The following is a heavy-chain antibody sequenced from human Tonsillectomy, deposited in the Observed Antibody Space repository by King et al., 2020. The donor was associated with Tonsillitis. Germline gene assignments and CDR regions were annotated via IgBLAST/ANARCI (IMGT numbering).Heavy chain of an antibody. J-gene: IGHJ4*02. CDR1: GYTFTSYY. Sequence: VQLVESGAEVKKPGASVKVSCTASGYTFTSYYMHWVRQAPGQGLEWMGIINPSGGSTSYAQKVQGRVTMTRDTSTSTVYMELSSLRSEDTAVYYCARGWDSSGWYSTFDYWGQGTMVTVSS. CDR3: ARGWDSSGWYSTFDY. V-gene: IGHV1-46*03. CDR2: INPSGGST. D-gene: IGHD6-19*01.